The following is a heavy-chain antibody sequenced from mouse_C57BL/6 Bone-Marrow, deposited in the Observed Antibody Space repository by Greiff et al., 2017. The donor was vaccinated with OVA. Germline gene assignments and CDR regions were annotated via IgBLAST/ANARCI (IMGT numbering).Heavy chain of an antibody. CDR2: INYDGSST. V-gene: IGHV5-16*01. D-gene: IGHD2-5*01. CDR3: ATYSKVYAMDY. Sequence: EVQLVESEGGLVQPGSSMKLSCTASGFTFSDYYMAWVRQVPEKGLEWVANINYDGSSTYYLDSLKSRFIISRDNAKNILYLQMSSLKSEDTATYYCATYSKVYAMDYWGQGTSVTVSS. CDR1: GFTFSDYY. J-gene: IGHJ4*01.